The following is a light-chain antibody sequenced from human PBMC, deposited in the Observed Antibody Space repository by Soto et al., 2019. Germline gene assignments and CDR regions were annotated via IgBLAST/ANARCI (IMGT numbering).Light chain of an antibody. CDR3: QQYNSRPRT. V-gene: IGKV3-15*01. J-gene: IGKJ1*01. Sequence: EIVMTQSPATLSVSPGERATLSCRASQSVSSDLAWYQQKPGQPPMLLVFGASTRATGIPAGFSGLGSGRHFTLTIISLQSEDFAVYYCQQYNSRPRTFGQGTKVEIK. CDR1: QSVSSD. CDR2: GAS.